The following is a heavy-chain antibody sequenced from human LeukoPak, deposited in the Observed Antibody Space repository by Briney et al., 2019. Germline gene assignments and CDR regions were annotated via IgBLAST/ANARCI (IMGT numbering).Heavy chain of an antibody. J-gene: IGHJ4*02. CDR2: IYYSGST. D-gene: IGHD3-10*01. CDR3: ARSGSGSYYQTYYFDY. Sequence: SETLSLTCTVSGGSISSGGYYWSWIRQHPGKGLEWIGYIYYSGSTYYNPSLKSRVTISVDTSKNQFPLKLSSVTAADTAVYYCARSGSGSYYQTYYFDYWGQGTLVTISS. CDR1: GGSISSGGYY. V-gene: IGHV4-31*03.